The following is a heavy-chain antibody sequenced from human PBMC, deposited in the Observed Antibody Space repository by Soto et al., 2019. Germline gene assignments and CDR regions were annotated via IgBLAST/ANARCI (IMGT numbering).Heavy chain of an antibody. CDR2: IYYSGST. Sequence: SETLSLTCTVSGGSIRSSSYYRGWIRQPPGKGLEWIGSIYYSGSTYYNPSLKSRVTISVDTSKNQFSLKLSSVTAADTAVYYCARHTPAISISDHWGQGTLVTVSS. CDR3: ARHTPAISISDH. D-gene: IGHD2-15*01. CDR1: GGSIRSSSYY. V-gene: IGHV4-39*01. J-gene: IGHJ4*02.